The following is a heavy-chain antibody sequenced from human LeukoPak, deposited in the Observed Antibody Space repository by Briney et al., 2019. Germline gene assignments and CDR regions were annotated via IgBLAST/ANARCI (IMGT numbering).Heavy chain of an antibody. Sequence: ASVKVSCKASGYTFISYGISWVRQAPGQGLEWMGWISAYNGNTNYAQKLQGRVTMTTDTSTSTAYMELRSLRSDDTGVYYCARGPPYDSSGYYYEGDAFDIWGQGTMVTVSS. CDR2: ISAYNGNT. D-gene: IGHD3-22*01. V-gene: IGHV1-18*01. CDR1: GYTFISYG. CDR3: ARGPPYDSSGYYYEGDAFDI. J-gene: IGHJ3*02.